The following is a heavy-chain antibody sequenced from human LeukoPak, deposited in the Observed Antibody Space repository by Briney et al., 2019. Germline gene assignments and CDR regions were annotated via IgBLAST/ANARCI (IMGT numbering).Heavy chain of an antibody. CDR3: ARDYLWFGELLNY. V-gene: IGHV4-4*02. Sequence: SETLSLTCAVSGGSISSSNWWSWVRQPPGKGLEWIGEIYHSGSTNYNPSLKSRVTISVDKSKNQFSLKLSSVTAADTAVYYCARDYLWFGELLNYWGQGTLVTVSS. CDR2: IYHSGST. CDR1: GGSISSSNW. D-gene: IGHD3-10*01. J-gene: IGHJ4*02.